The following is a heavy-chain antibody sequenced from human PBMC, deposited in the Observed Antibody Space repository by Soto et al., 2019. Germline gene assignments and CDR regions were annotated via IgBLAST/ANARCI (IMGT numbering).Heavy chain of an antibody. CDR3: ARLDYDFWSAPGAY. V-gene: IGHV1-2*02. Sequence: GQGLEWMGWINPNSGGTNYAQKFQGRVTMTRDTSISTAYMELSRLRSDDTAVYYCARLDYDFWSAPGAYWGKRTLVT. D-gene: IGHD3-3*01. J-gene: IGHJ1*01. CDR2: INPNSGGT.